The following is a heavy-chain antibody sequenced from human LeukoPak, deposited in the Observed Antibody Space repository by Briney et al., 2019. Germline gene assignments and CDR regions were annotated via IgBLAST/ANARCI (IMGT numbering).Heavy chain of an antibody. Sequence: SETLSLTCTVSGGSFRSYHWSWIRQTPGKGLEWIGYIYCTGSTDYNPSLESRVTISLDTSKNRFSLKLSSVTAADTAVYYCARLWTNQMYHFDYWGQGTLVTVSS. CDR2: IYCTGST. CDR1: GGSFRSYH. V-gene: IGHV4-59*08. D-gene: IGHD3/OR15-3a*01. CDR3: ARLWTNQMYHFDY. J-gene: IGHJ4*02.